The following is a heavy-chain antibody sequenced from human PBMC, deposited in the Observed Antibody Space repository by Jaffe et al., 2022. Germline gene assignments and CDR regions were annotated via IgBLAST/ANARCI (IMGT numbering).Heavy chain of an antibody. CDR3: AKDTTPLYSYGFFDY. D-gene: IGHD5-18*01. Sequence: EVQLVESGGVVVQPGGSLRLSCAASGFTFDDYAMHWVRQAPGKGLEWVSLISWDGGSTYYADSVKGRFTISRDNSKNSLYLQMNSLRAEDTALYYCAKDTTPLYSYGFFDYWGQGTLVTVSS. CDR1: GFTFDDYA. CDR2: ISWDGGST. J-gene: IGHJ4*02. V-gene: IGHV3-43D*04.